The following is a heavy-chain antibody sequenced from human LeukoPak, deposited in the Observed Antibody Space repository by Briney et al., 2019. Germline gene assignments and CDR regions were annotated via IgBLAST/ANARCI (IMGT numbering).Heavy chain of an antibody. J-gene: IGHJ4*02. Sequence: GGSLRLSCVASGFTFSSNWMSWVRQAPGKGLEWVANIKQDGSEKYYVDSVKGRFTISRDNAKNSLYLQMNSLRAEDTAVYYCARARPEGSYFDYWGQGTLVTVSS. D-gene: IGHD1-14*01. V-gene: IGHV3-7*01. CDR1: GFTFSSNW. CDR3: ARARPEGSYFDY. CDR2: IKQDGSEK.